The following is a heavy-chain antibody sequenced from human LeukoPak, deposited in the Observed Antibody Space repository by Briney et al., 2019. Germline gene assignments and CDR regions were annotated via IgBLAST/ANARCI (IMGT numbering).Heavy chain of an antibody. Sequence: GASVKVSCKVSGYTLTELSMHWVRQAPGKGLEWMGGFDPEDGETIYAQKFQGRVTMTEDTSTDTAYMELSSLRSEDTAVYYCATDFPMVRGVTNWFDPWGQGTLVTVSS. D-gene: IGHD3-10*01. J-gene: IGHJ5*02. CDR2: FDPEDGET. CDR1: GYTLTELS. V-gene: IGHV1-24*01. CDR3: ATDFPMVRGVTNWFDP.